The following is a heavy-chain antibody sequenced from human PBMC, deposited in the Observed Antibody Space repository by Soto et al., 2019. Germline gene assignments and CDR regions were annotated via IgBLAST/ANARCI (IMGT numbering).Heavy chain of an antibody. CDR3: AGGAAAEDGI. J-gene: IGHJ3*02. CDR1: GGSISSYY. Sequence: QVQLQESGPRLVKPSETLSLTCTVSGGSISSYYWSWIRQPPGKGLEWIGYINYSGSTNYNPSLKRRVTISVDTSKTQFSLKFSSVTAADTAVYYCAGGAAAEDGIWGQGTMVTVSS. CDR2: INYSGST. D-gene: IGHD6-13*01. V-gene: IGHV4-59*01.